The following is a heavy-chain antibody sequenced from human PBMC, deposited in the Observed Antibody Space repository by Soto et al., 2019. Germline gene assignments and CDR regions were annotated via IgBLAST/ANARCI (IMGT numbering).Heavy chain of an antibody. Sequence: EVQLVESGGGLVKPGGSLRLSCAASGFTFSSYSMNWVRQAPGKGLEWVSSISSSSSYIYYADSVKGRFTISRDNAKNSLYLQMNSLRAEDTAVYYCARDRGGMSSTSWSYYYYGMDVWGQGTTVTVSS. V-gene: IGHV3-21*01. J-gene: IGHJ6*02. CDR3: ARDRGGMSSTSWSYYYYGMDV. D-gene: IGHD2-2*01. CDR1: GFTFSSYS. CDR2: ISSSSSYI.